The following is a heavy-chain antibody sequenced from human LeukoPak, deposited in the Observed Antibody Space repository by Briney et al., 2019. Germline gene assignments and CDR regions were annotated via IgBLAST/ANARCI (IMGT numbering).Heavy chain of an antibody. CDR2: ISAYNGNT. CDR1: GYTFTTYA. D-gene: IGHD4-17*01. V-gene: IGHV1-18*01. CDR3: ARDGFYGDYVQLNYFDY. J-gene: IGHJ4*02. Sequence: ASVKVSCKASGYTFTTYAISWVRQAPGQGLEWMGWISAYNGNTNYAQKLQGRVTMTTDTSTSTAYMELRSLRSDDTAVYYCARDGFYGDYVQLNYFDYWGQGTLVTVSS.